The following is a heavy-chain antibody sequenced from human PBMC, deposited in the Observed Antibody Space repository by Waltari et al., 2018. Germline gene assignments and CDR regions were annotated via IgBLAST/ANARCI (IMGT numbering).Heavy chain of an antibody. CDR1: GFDFGRSW. CDR2: IRDDGGAK. CDR3: ARDNYRGAFDI. J-gene: IGHJ3*02. Sequence: EVQLVESGGGLVQPGGSLRLSCAASGFDFGRSWMSWVRQAPGKGLGWVANIRDDGGAKYYVDSVKGRFTISRDNAENSLYLQVNSLRAADTAVYYCARDNYRGAFDIWGQGTMVTVSS. D-gene: IGHD1-7*01. V-gene: IGHV3-7*01.